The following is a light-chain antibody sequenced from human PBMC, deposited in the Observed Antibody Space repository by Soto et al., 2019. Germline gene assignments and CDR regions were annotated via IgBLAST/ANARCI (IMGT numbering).Light chain of an antibody. CDR1: KLANRY. CDR3: QAWDSSTAVYV. V-gene: IGLV3-1*01. J-gene: IGLJ1*01. Sequence: SYGLTQPPSVSVSPGQTASITCSGDKLANRYASWYQQKAGQSPVLVIYQDTKRPSGIPERFSGSNSGNTATLTISETQAMDEADYYCQAWDSSTAVYVFGTGTKLTVL. CDR2: QDT.